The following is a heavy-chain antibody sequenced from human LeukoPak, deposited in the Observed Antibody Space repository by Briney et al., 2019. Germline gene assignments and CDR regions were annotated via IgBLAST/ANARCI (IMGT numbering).Heavy chain of an antibody. V-gene: IGHV3-48*03. CDR1: GFTFSAYE. D-gene: IGHD3-10*01. CDR3: ARGGGSGSYLYYYYYMDV. CDR2: IGSSGSTV. J-gene: IGHJ6*03. Sequence: GGSLRLSCAASGFTFSAYEMNWVRQAPGKGLEWVSYIGSSGSTVYYADSVKGRFTISRDNAKNSLYLQMNSLRAEDTAVYYCARGGGSGSYLYYYYYMDVWGKGTTVTISS.